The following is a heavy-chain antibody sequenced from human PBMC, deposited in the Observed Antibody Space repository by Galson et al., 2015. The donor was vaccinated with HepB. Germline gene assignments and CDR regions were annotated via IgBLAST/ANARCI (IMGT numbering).Heavy chain of an antibody. CDR3: AKGYGLFDS. Sequence: SLRLSCAASGFGFDTHAMSWVRQAPGKGLEWISVISGNGDSTFYGDSVKGRFTVSRDNSNNMLYLQMNSLRAEDAGLYFCAKGYGLFDSWGQGILVTVSS. V-gene: IGHV3-23*01. CDR2: ISGNGDST. D-gene: IGHD5-18*01. J-gene: IGHJ5*01. CDR1: GFGFDTHA.